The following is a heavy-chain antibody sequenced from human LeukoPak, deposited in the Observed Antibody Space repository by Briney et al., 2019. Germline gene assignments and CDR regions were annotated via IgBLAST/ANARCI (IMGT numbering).Heavy chain of an antibody. CDR1: GFTVSSNYA. CDR3: AKDGGGYCNNSSC. Sequence: GGSLRLSCAASGFTVSSNYAMSWVRQAPGKGLECVSAISDSGDKTDYADSVRGRFTIYRDNSKDTLYLQMNSLGAADTAVYYCAKDGGGYCNNSSCWGQGTLVTVSS. V-gene: IGHV3-23*01. D-gene: IGHD2-2*01. J-gene: IGHJ4*02. CDR2: ISDSGDKT.